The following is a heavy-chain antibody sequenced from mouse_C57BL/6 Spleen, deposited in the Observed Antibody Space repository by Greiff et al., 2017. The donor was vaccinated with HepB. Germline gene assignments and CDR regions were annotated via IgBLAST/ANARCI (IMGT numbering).Heavy chain of an antibody. CDR2: IYPNSGST. V-gene: IGHV1-64*01. J-gene: IGHJ4*01. CDR1: GYTFTSYW. Sequence: QVQLQQPGAELVKPGASVKLSCKASGYTFTSYWMHWVKQRPGQGLEWIGMIYPNSGSTNYNEKFTSKATLTVDKSSSTAYMQLSSLTSEDSAVYYCARGGIYDGYLYYAMDYWGQGTSVTVSS. CDR3: ARGGIYDGYLYYAMDY. D-gene: IGHD2-3*01.